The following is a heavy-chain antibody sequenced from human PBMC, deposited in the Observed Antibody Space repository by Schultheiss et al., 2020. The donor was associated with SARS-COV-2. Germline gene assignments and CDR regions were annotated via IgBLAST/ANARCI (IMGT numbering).Heavy chain of an antibody. D-gene: IGHD2-21*02. V-gene: IGHV2-26*01. J-gene: IGHJ4*02. CDR1: GFSLSNARMG. CDR3: ARIAGGDSNWYYFDY. CDR2: IFSNDEK. Sequence: SGPTLVKPTETLTLTCTVSGFSLSNARMGVSWIRQPPGKALEWLAHIFSNDEKSYSTSLKSRLTISKDTSKSQVVLTMTNMDPVDTATYYCARIAGGDSNWYYFDYWGQGTLVTVSS.